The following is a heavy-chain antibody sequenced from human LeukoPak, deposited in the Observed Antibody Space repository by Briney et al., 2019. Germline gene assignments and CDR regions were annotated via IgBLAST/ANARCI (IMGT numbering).Heavy chain of an antibody. V-gene: IGHV4-39*01. D-gene: IGHD3-22*01. J-gene: IGHJ5*02. Sequence: PSETLSLTCTVSGGSISSSSYYWGWIRQPPGKGLEWIGSIYYSGSTYYNPSLKSRVTISVDTSKNQFSLKLSSVTAADTAVYYCARPGGDDSSGSNWFDPWGQGTLVTVSS. CDR1: GGSISSSSYY. CDR3: ARPGGDDSSGSNWFDP. CDR2: IYYSGST.